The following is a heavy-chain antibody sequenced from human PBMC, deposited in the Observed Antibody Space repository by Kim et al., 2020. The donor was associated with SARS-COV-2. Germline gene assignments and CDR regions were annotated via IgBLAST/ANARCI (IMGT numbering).Heavy chain of an antibody. V-gene: IGHV4-39*07. J-gene: IGHJ5*01. CDR3: ARAYSLNWFDS. Sequence: SETLSLTCTVSGGSISSSSYYWGWIRQPPGKGLEWIGTIYYSGSTYYNPSLKSRVTISVDTSKNQFSLKLSSVTAADTAIYFCARAYSLNWFDSWGQGTL. D-gene: IGHD5-18*01. CDR2: IYYSGST. CDR1: GGSISSSSYY.